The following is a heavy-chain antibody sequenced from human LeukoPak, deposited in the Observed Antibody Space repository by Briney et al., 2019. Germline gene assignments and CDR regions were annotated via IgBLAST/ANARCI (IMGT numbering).Heavy chain of an antibody. D-gene: IGHD2-21*01. CDR1: GFTFSNAY. Sequence: GGSLRLSCAVSGFTFSNAYMNWVGQAPGKGLEWVGRIKPKTDDETTEYAAPVKDRFSISRDDSKSMMYLQMNSLKTEDTAVYYCITPLPYSAQGGQGTLVTVSS. CDR3: ITPLPYSAQ. V-gene: IGHV3-15*07. J-gene: IGHJ4*02. CDR2: IKPKTDDETT.